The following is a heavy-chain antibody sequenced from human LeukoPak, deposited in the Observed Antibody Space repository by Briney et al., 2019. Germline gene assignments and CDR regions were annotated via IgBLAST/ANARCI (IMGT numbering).Heavy chain of an antibody. CDR3: TRIGIGIIGRDPVDY. CDR1: GFTFRDYA. Sequence: PGGSLRFSCATSGFTFRDYAMSGVRLAPGRGRQGVGFFRSKTYGGAADYGASVKGRFTIYRDDSQSIAYLLMNRLEIEDIAVYYCTRIGIGIIGRDPVDYWGQGTLVTVSS. J-gene: IGHJ4*02. D-gene: IGHD2-21*01. V-gene: IGHV3-49*04. CDR2: FRSKTYGGAA.